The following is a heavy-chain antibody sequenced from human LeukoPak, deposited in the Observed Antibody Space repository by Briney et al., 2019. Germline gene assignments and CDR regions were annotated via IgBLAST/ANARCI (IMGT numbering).Heavy chain of an antibody. J-gene: IGHJ4*02. V-gene: IGHV4-34*01. CDR3: ARYYYDSSGHYTFDY. CDR1: GGSFSGYY. Sequence: SETLSLTCAVYGGSFSGYYWSWIRQPPGKGLEWIGEINHSGSTNYNPSLKSRVTISVDTSKNQFSLKLSSVTAADTAVYYCARYYYDSSGHYTFDYWGQGTLVTVSS. CDR2: INHSGST. D-gene: IGHD3-22*01.